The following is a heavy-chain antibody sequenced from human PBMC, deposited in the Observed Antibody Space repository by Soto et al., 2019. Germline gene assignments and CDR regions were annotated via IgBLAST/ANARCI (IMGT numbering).Heavy chain of an antibody. V-gene: IGHV1-3*01. CDR2: INAANGDT. D-gene: IGHD3-10*01. J-gene: IGHJ5*02. Sequence: ASVKVSCKASGYTFTSYGIHWVRQAPGQRLEWMGWINAANGDTKYSPKFQGRVTITRDTSASTAYMKLSSLRSEDTAVYYCVRRHVSAIVIEWFDPWGQGTLVTVSS. CDR1: GYTFTSYG. CDR3: VRRHVSAIVIEWFDP.